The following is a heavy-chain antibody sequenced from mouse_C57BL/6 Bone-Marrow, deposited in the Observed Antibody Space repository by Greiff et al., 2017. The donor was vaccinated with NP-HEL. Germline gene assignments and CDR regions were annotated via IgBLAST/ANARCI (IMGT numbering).Heavy chain of an antibody. V-gene: IGHV14-1*01. D-gene: IGHD2-1*01. Sequence: VQLQQSGAELVRPGASVKLSCTASGFNIKDYYMHWVKQRPEQGLEWIGRIDPEDGDTEYAPKFQGKATMTADTSSNTAYLQLSSLTSEDTAVYYCTTCHYGNYDAMDYWGQGTSVTVSS. CDR2: IDPEDGDT. CDR1: GFNIKDYY. J-gene: IGHJ4*01. CDR3: TTCHYGNYDAMDY.